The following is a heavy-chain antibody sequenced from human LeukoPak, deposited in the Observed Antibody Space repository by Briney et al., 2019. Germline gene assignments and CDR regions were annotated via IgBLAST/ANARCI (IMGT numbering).Heavy chain of an antibody. Sequence: SETLSLTCTVSGGSISSYYWSWIRQPPGKGLEWIGYIYYSGSTNYNPSLKSRVTISVDTSKNQFSLKLSSVTAADTAVYYCARAPLWFGIPFDPWGQGTLVTVSS. J-gene: IGHJ5*02. V-gene: IGHV4-59*01. CDR1: GGSISSYY. CDR2: IYYSGST. D-gene: IGHD3-10*01. CDR3: ARAPLWFGIPFDP.